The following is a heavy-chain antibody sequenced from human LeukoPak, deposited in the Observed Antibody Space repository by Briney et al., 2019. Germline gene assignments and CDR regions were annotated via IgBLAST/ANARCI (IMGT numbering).Heavy chain of an antibody. CDR2: ISYDENNK. V-gene: IGHV3-30*18. Sequence: GGSLRLSCAASGFTFSSHGMHWVRQAPGKGLEWVAVISYDENNKYYADSVKGRFTISRDSSKNTVYLQMSSLRAEDTAVYYCAKEQQQLAYLFDYWGQGTLVTVSS. CDR1: GFTFSSHG. D-gene: IGHD6-13*01. CDR3: AKEQQQLAYLFDY. J-gene: IGHJ4*02.